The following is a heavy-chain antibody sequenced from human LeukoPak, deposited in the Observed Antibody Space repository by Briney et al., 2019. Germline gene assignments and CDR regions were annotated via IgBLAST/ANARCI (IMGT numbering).Heavy chain of an antibody. J-gene: IGHJ4*02. Sequence: PGGSLRLSCAASGFTVSSNYMSWVRQAPGKGLEWVSVIYSGGSTYYADSVKGRFTLYRDNFNKTMYLRMTSLRAGETAVYYCARVKVVPQYYFDYWGQGTLVTVSS. CDR3: ARVKVVPQYYFDY. D-gene: IGHD2-15*01. CDR1: GFTVSSNY. V-gene: IGHV3-53*01. CDR2: IYSGGST.